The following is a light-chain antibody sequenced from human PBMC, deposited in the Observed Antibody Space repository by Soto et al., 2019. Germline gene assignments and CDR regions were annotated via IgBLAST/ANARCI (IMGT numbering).Light chain of an antibody. CDR2: WAS. V-gene: IGKV4-1*01. CDR1: QSVLYSSNNKNY. J-gene: IGKJ1*01. Sequence: DIVMTQSPDSLAVSLGERATINCESSQSVLYSSNNKNYLAWYQQKPGQRPQLLIYWASTRESGVPDRFSGSGSGTDFTLTISSLQADDVAVYYCQQYYSAPWTFGQGTKVEIK. CDR3: QQYYSAPWT.